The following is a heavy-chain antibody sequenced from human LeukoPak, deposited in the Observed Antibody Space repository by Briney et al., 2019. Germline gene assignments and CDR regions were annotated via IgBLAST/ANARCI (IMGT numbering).Heavy chain of an antibody. CDR1: GFTFRSYS. D-gene: IGHD5-12*01. J-gene: IGHJ6*02. Sequence: GGSLRLSCAASGFTFRSYSMNWVRQAPGKGLEWISYISSRSTTIYYAGSVKGRFTISRDNAQNSLYLQMNSLRDEDTAVYYCARAGYSGYDFSAYYYGMDVWGQGTTVTVSS. V-gene: IGHV3-48*02. CDR3: ARAGYSGYDFSAYYYGMDV. CDR2: ISSRSTTI.